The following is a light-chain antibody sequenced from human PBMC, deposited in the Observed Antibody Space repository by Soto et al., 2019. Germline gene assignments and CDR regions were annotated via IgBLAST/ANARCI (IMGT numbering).Light chain of an antibody. CDR1: QDIRSA. CDR3: LLDFSYFWA. V-gene: IGKV1-6*01. CDR2: AAS. Sequence: QLTKTQTSLSASVGDRVTITGLASQDIRSALGWYQQKPGKVPKLLIYAASTLQSGVPSRFSGSRSGTDFTLTISSLQPEDFATYYCLLDFSYFWAFGQ. J-gene: IGKJ1*01.